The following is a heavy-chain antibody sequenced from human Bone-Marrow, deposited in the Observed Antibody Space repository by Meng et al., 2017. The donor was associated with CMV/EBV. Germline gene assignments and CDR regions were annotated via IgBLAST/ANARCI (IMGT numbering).Heavy chain of an antibody. CDR1: GFTFDDYA. V-gene: IGHV3-9*01. D-gene: IGHD1-26*01. J-gene: IGHJ3*02. CDR2: ISWNSGSI. Sequence: GGSLRLSCAASGFTFDDYAMHWVRQAPGKGLEWVSGISWNSGSIGYADSVKGRFTISRDNAKNSLYLQMNSLRAEDTALYYCAKGEGFDIWGQGKMVIVSS. CDR3: AKGEGFDI.